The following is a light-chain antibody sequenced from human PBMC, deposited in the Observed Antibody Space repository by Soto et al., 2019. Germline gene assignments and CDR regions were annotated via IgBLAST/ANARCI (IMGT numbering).Light chain of an antibody. CDR1: SSNIGSHT. CDR3: AAWDDSLNGVV. CDR2: SNT. Sequence: QSALTQPPSASVTPGQTIAISCSGGSSNIGSHTVNWYQQLPGTAPRLLIYSNTQRPSGVPDRFSGSKSGTSASLAISGLQSEYEGDYYCAAWDDSLNGVVFGGGTKVTV. V-gene: IGLV1-44*01. J-gene: IGLJ2*01.